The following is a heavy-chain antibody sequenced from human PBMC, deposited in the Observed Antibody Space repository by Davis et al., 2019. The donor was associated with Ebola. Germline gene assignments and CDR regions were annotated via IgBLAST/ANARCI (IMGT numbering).Heavy chain of an antibody. CDR1: GGTFSSYA. D-gene: IGHD2-21*01. CDR3: ARRRDYDAFDI. J-gene: IGHJ3*02. V-gene: IGHV1-69*04. Sequence: SVKVSCKASGGTFSSYAISWVRQAPGQGLEWMGRIIPILGIANYAQKFQGRVTITADKSTSTAHMELSSLRSDDTAVYYCARRRDYDAFDIWGQGTMVTVSS. CDR2: IIPILGIA.